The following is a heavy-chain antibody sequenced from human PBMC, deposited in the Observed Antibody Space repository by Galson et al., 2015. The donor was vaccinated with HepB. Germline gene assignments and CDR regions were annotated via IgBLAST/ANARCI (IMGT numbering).Heavy chain of an antibody. V-gene: IGHV3-74*01. CDR2: INNDGSRT. J-gene: IGHJ4*02. D-gene: IGHD1-26*01. CDR3: ARGGAGGTCDH. CDR1: EFTFSRYW. Sequence: SLRLSCAASEFTFSRYWMYWVRQVPGKGLVWVSQINNDGSRTSYADSVKGRFTISRDNAKNTLYLQMNSLRVEDTAVYYCARGGAGGTCDHWGQGTLVTVSS.